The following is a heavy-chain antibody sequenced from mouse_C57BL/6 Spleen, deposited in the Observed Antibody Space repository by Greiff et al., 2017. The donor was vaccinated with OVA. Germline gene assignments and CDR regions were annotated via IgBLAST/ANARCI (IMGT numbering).Heavy chain of an antibody. Sequence: QVQLQQPGAELVRPGSSVKLSCKASGYTFTSYWMDWVKQRPGQGLEWIGNIYPSDSETHYNQKFKDKATLTVDKPSSTAYMQLSSLTSEDSAVYYCAREDYYGSGGDYWGQGTTLTVSS. J-gene: IGHJ2*01. CDR1: GYTFTSYW. D-gene: IGHD1-1*01. CDR2: IYPSDSET. CDR3: AREDYYGSGGDY. V-gene: IGHV1-61*01.